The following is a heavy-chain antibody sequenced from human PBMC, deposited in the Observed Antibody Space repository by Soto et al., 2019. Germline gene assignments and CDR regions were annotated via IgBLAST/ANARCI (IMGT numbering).Heavy chain of an antibody. D-gene: IGHD2-15*01. J-gene: IGHJ3*02. CDR1: GGSFSDYY. CDR3: ARRCSGSSCYTSGAFDI. V-gene: IGHV4-34*01. Sequence: QVQLRQWGAGLLKPSETLSLTCAVFGGSFSDYYWSWIRQPSGKGLEWIGEINHSRSTNYNPSLKSRATISIDTSKNQFSLKLNSVTAADTAVYYCARRCSGSSCYTSGAFDIWGQGTMVTVS. CDR2: INHSRST.